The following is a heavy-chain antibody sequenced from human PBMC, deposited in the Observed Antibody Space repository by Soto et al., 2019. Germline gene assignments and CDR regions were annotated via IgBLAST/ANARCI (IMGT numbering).Heavy chain of an antibody. CDR2: INEDSTYI. CDR3: ARDFGWYFRSGYIDV. V-gene: IGHV3-21*02. J-gene: IGHJ6*03. Sequence: EVRLVESGGGLVQPGGSLRLSCAASGFTFSAFSMNWVRQAPGKGLEWLSSINEDSTYIYYGDSLRGRSTISRDNAKDSLYLQIDSLRAEDTAVYYCARDFGWYFRSGYIDVLGDGAT. CDR1: GFTFSAFS. D-gene: IGHD3-3*01.